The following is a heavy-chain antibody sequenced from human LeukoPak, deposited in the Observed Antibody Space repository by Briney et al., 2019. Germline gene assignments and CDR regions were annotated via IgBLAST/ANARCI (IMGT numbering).Heavy chain of an antibody. Sequence: GSLRLSCAASRFTFSSYSMNWVRQAPGKGLEWVSSISSSGSYIYYADSVKGRFTISRDNAKNSLYLQMNSLRAEDTAVYYCATRGAFDIWGQGTMVTVSS. CDR2: ISSSGSYI. CDR1: RFTFSSYS. CDR3: ATRGAFDI. J-gene: IGHJ3*02. V-gene: IGHV3-21*01.